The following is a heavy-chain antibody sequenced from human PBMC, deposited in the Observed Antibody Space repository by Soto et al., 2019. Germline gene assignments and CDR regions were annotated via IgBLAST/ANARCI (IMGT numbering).Heavy chain of an antibody. J-gene: IGHJ5*02. V-gene: IGHV4-39*02. CDR3: SRRAPEGFDP. CDR2: IDYRGTT. Sequence: QLQLQESAPGLAKPSETLSLNCTVSGASISSSSYFWAWIRRTPGKGLEWIASIDYRGTTYKNPSLKSRVTISLDTSKNHFSLNLGSVTAADTALYYCSRRAPEGFDPWGQGTLVTVSS. CDR1: GASISSSSYF.